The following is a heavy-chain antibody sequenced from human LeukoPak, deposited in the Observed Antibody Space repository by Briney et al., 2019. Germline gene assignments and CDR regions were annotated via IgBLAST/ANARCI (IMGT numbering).Heavy chain of an antibody. CDR3: ARDPGGVSGRFDP. J-gene: IGHJ5*02. Sequence: GGSLRLSCAPSGFTVSSKYMSWVRQAPGKGLEWVSVIFSGGSTYYADSVKGRFPISRDNSKNTLYLQMNSLRAEDTAVYYCARDPGGVSGRFDPWGQGTLVTVSS. CDR2: IFSGGST. V-gene: IGHV3-66*01. D-gene: IGHD3-10*01. CDR1: GFTVSSKY.